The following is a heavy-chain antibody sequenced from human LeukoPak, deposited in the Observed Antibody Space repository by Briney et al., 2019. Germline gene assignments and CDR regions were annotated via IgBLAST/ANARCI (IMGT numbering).Heavy chain of an antibody. Sequence: SETLSLTCAVYVGSFTDYNWSWIRQSPGKGLQWIGEIHHSGGTNYSPSLKSRVTLSVDTSKNQLSLKLSSVTAADTAVYYCVRNGYDSSGYHFSSDSRGRGTLVTVSS. CDR1: VGSFTDYN. D-gene: IGHD3-22*01. V-gene: IGHV4-34*01. J-gene: IGHJ4*02. CDR2: IHHSGGT. CDR3: VRNGYDSSGYHFSSDS.